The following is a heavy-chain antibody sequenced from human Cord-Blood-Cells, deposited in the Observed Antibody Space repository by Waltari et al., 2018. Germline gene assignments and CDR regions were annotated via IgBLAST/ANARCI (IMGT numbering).Heavy chain of an antibody. D-gene: IGHD3-22*01. CDR1: GYTFTSYA. V-gene: IGHV1-3*01. CDR2: SNAGNGNT. Sequence: QVQLVQSGAEVKTPGASVKVSCKASGYTFTSYAMHWVRQAPGQRLEWMGWSNAGNGNTKYSQKFQGRVTITRDTSASTAYMELSSLRSEDTAVYYCARDQYDSSGYYYYWGQGTLVTVSS. CDR3: ARDQYDSSGYYYY. J-gene: IGHJ4*02.